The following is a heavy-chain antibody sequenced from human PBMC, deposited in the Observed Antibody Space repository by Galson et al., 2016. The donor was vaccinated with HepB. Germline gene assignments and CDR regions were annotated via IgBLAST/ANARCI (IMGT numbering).Heavy chain of an antibody. J-gene: IGHJ6*03. CDR1: GFTFSNNG. CDR2: IWYDGSNK. D-gene: IGHD3-16*02. Sequence: SLRLSCAASGFTFSNNGMHWVRQAPGKGLEWVAVIWYDGSNKYYADSVKGRFTISRDNSKNTLYLQMNRLRAEDTAVYYCARDGYVWGSYRPSRYYHHYIDCWGKGTTVTVSS. CDR3: ARDGYVWGSYRPSRYYHHYIDC. V-gene: IGHV3-33*01.